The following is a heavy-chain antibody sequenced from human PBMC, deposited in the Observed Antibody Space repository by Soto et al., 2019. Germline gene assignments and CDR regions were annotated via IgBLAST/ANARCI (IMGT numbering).Heavy chain of an antibody. CDR1: GGTFSSYA. CDR3: ARGYYGSGSYYLYYYGMDV. V-gene: IGHV1-69*13. J-gene: IGHJ6*02. D-gene: IGHD3-10*01. Sequence: GASVKVSCKASGGTFSSYAISWVRQAPGQGLEWMGGIIPIFGTANYAQKFQGRVTITADESTSTAYMELSSLRSEDTAVYYCARGYYGSGSYYLYYYGMDVWGQGTTVTVS. CDR2: IIPIFGTA.